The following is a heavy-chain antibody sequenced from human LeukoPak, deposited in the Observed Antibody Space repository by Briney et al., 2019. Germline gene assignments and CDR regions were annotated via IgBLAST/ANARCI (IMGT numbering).Heavy chain of an antibody. Sequence: GGSLRLSCAASGFTFSSYGMHWVRQAPGKGLEWVAVISYDGSNKYYADSVKGRFTISRDNSKNTLYLQMNSLRAEDTAVYYCAKDDSGITGTAGEYYYYYGMDVGGRGTTVTVSS. CDR2: ISYDGSNK. D-gene: IGHD1-20*01. CDR3: AKDDSGITGTAGEYYYYYGMDV. J-gene: IGHJ6*02. CDR1: GFTFSSYG. V-gene: IGHV3-30*18.